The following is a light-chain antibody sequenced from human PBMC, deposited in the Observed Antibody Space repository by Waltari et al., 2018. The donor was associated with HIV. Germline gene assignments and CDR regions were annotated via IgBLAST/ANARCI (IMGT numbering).Light chain of an antibody. CDR2: RNN. CDR1: SSTIRSHS. J-gene: IGLJ3*02. CDR3: ATWDASLSGPV. V-gene: IGLV1-47*01. Sequence: QSVLTQPPSASGTPGQTVTISCSGSSSTIRSHSVYWYQQLPGTTPKLLIYRNNQRPSGVPDRFSGSKSGTSASLAISGLRSEDEADYYCATWDASLSGPVFGGGTKLTVL.